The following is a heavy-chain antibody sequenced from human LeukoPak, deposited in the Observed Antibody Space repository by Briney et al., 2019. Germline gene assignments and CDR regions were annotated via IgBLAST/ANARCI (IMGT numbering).Heavy chain of an antibody. Sequence: GGSLRLSCAASGFTISGYWMHWVRQAPGKGLVWVSRISGDGSITAYADSVKGRFTISRDNAKNTLYLQMNSLRAEDTAVYYCARRWLGGVDYWGQGTLVTVSS. CDR1: GFTISGYW. V-gene: IGHV3-74*01. CDR3: ARRWLGGVDY. D-gene: IGHD5-12*01. J-gene: IGHJ4*02. CDR2: ISGDGSIT.